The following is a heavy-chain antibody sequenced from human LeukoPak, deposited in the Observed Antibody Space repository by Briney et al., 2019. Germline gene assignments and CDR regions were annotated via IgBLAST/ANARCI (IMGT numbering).Heavy chain of an antibody. D-gene: IGHD6-19*01. CDR1: GYTFTGYY. CDR2: INPNSGGT. J-gene: IGHJ4*02. V-gene: IGHV1-2*02. Sequence: GASAKVSCKASGYTFTGYYMHWVRQAPGKGLEWMGWINPNSGGTNYAQKFQGRVTMTRDTSISTAYMEMTRLTSDDTAVYYCVGGWSTGFDYWGQGTLVTVS. CDR3: VGGWSTGFDY.